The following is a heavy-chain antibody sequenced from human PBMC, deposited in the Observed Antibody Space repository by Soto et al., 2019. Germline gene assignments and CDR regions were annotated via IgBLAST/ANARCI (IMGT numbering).Heavy chain of an antibody. D-gene: IGHD3-3*01. CDR3: ANRIRFLEWLPDYYGMDV. CDR2: IYHSGST. J-gene: IGHJ6*02. CDR1: GGSISSSNW. Sequence: PSETLSLTCAVSGGSISSSNWWSWVRQPPGKGLEWIGEIYHSGSTNYNPSLKSRVTISVDKSKNQFSLKLSSVTAADTAVYYCANRIRFLEWLPDYYGMDVWGQGTTVT. V-gene: IGHV4-4*02.